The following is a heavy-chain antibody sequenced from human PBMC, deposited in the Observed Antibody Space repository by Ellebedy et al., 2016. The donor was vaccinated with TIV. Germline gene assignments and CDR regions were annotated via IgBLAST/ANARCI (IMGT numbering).Heavy chain of an antibody. CDR3: VRGHWGFDF. V-gene: IGHV3-72*01. J-gene: IGHJ4*02. D-gene: IGHD3-10*01. Sequence: GESLKISCAVSGFTFSDYFMDWVRQVPGKGLEWLCRSRNKANSYTTEYAASVRGRFTISRDDSKNSLYLQINSLKIEDTAVYYCVRGHWGFDFWGQGTLVTVSS. CDR1: GFTFSDYF. CDR2: SRNKANSYTT.